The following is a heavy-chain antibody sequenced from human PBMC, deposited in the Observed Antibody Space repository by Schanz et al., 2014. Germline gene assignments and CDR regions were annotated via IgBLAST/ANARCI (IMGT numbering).Heavy chain of an antibody. D-gene: IGHD1-1*01. CDR3: ARDRRNADLDY. V-gene: IGHV3-23*01. CDR2: ISGSGGST. J-gene: IGHJ4*02. CDR1: GFTFSSYA. Sequence: EVQLLESGGGLVQPGGSLRLSCAASGFTFSSYAMSWVRQAPGKGLEWVSAISGSGGSTYYADSVKGRFTISRDNSKNSLYLEMNSLRAEDTALYYCARDRRNADLDYWGQGTLVNVSS.